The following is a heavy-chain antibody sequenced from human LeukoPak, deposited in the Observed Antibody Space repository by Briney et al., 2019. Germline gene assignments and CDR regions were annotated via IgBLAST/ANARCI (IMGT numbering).Heavy chain of an antibody. CDR2: IWYDGSNK. D-gene: IGHD1-26*01. Sequence: GGSLRLSCAASGFTFSSYGMHWVRQAPGKELEWVAVIWYDGSNKYYADSVKGRFIISRDNSKNTLYLQMNSLRAEDMAVYYCARELGRVGAFDIWGQGTMVTVSS. V-gene: IGHV3-33*01. J-gene: IGHJ3*02. CDR1: GFTFSSYG. CDR3: ARELGRVGAFDI.